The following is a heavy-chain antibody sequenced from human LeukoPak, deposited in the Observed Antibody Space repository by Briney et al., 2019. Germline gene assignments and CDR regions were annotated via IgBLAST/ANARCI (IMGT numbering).Heavy chain of an antibody. CDR1: GGSISGSSYY. D-gene: IGHD1-26*01. J-gene: IGHJ4*02. CDR2: INYSGST. CDR3: ARGQATMNPRTFDY. Sequence: AETLSLTCTVSGGSISGSSYYWGWIRQPPGKGLEWIGSINYSGSTYCNPSLKSRVTISVDTSKNQFSLKLSSVTAADTAVYYCARGQATMNPRTFDYWGQGTLVSVSS. V-gene: IGHV4-39*07.